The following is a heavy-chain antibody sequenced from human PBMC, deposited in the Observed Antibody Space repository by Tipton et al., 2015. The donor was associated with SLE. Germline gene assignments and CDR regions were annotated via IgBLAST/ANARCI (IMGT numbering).Heavy chain of an antibody. J-gene: IGHJ3*01. D-gene: IGHD3-10*01. CDR1: GDSFSNHF. CDR2: IHHSGIT. Sequence: LRLSCTVSGDSFSNHFWSWIRQPPGKGLEWTGTIHHSGITYYNPSLKSRVTISVDTSKNQFSLKLRSVTAADTAVYYCARHLGVIVAFEVWGQGTVLTVSS. V-gene: IGHV4-59*11. CDR3: ARHLGVIVAFEV.